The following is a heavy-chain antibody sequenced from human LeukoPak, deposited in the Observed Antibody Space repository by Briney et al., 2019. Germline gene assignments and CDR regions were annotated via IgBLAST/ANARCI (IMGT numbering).Heavy chain of an antibody. V-gene: IGHV3-30*18. D-gene: IGHD5-18*01. J-gene: IGHJ6*03. CDR1: DFTFSSFG. Sequence: GGSLRLSCVVSDFTFSSFGMHWVRQAPGKGLEWVAVISYDGTNKYYADSVKGRFTISRDNSKNTLYLQINSLRAENTALYYCAQGASWSAMAYMDVWGKGAAVTVSS. CDR3: AQGASWSAMAYMDV. CDR2: ISYDGTNK.